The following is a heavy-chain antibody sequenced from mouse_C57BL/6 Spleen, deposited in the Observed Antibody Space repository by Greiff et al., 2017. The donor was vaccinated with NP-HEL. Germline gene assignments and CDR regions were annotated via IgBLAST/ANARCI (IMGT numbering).Heavy chain of an antibody. V-gene: IGHV5-9-1*02. CDR1: GFTFSSYA. D-gene: IGHD1-1*01. CDR3: TRDSGYGSNYDWYFDV. CDR2: ISSGGDYI. Sequence: EVQGVESGEGLVKPGGSLKLSCAASGFTFSSYAMSWVRQTPEKRLEWVAYISSGGDYIYYADTVKGRFTISRDNARNTLYLQMSSLKSEDTAMYYCTRDSGYGSNYDWYFDVWGTGTTVTVAS. J-gene: IGHJ1*03.